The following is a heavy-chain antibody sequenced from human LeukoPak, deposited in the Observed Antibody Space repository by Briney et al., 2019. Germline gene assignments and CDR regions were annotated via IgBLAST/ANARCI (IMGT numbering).Heavy chain of an antibody. Sequence: GGSLRLSCAAAGFTFSDYGMNWVRHAPGKGLEWVSGISGSGISTYYADPVKGRFTISRDNSKNTLYLQMNSLRVEDTAVYYCAKSWNYYDSSGDDALDIWGQGTMVTVSS. V-gene: IGHV3-23*01. J-gene: IGHJ3*02. CDR3: AKSWNYYDSSGDDALDI. CDR1: GFTFSDYG. CDR2: ISGSGIST. D-gene: IGHD3-22*01.